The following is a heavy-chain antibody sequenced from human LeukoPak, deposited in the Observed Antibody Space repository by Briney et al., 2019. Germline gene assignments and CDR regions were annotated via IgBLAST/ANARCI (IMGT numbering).Heavy chain of an antibody. CDR3: AKLGPRRGYCSSTSCYEWGKEYYYYYMDV. D-gene: IGHD2-2*01. CDR2: ISDSGGNT. Sequence: GGSLRLSCAASGFTFTSYAMSWVRQAPGKGLEWVSTISDSGGNTYYADSVKGRFTISRDNSKNTLYLQMNSLRAEDTAVYYCAKLGPRRGYCSSTSCYEWGKEYYYYYMDVWGKGTTVTVSS. J-gene: IGHJ6*03. CDR1: GFTFTSYA. V-gene: IGHV3-23*01.